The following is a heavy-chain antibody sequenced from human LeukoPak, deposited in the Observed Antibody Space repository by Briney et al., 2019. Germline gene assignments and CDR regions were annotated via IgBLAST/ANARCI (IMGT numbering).Heavy chain of an antibody. CDR3: ARDGCGGSCFHYYYYYMDV. Sequence: ASVKVSCKASGYTFTNYYMHWVRQAPGQGLEWMGLINPSGGSTSYAEKFQGRVIMTRDMSTTTDYMELSSLRSEDTAVYYCARDGCGGSCFHYYYYYMDVWGKGTTVTISS. V-gene: IGHV1-46*01. D-gene: IGHD2-15*01. J-gene: IGHJ6*03. CDR1: GYTFTNYY. CDR2: INPSGGST.